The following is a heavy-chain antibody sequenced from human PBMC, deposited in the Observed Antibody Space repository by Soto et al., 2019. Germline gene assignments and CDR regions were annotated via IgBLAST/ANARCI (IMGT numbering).Heavy chain of an antibody. CDR2: IDPSDSYV. CDR3: TRRASSSFYHFDF. D-gene: IGHD2-2*01. V-gene: IGHV5-10-1*01. Sequence: GESLKISCQASGYSFTAYWITWVRQMPGKGLEWMATIDPSDSYVDYGPSFRGHVTFSVDRSITTVYLQWNSLKASDSAMYFCTRRASSSFYHFDFWGQGALVTVS. J-gene: IGHJ4*02. CDR1: GYSFTAYW.